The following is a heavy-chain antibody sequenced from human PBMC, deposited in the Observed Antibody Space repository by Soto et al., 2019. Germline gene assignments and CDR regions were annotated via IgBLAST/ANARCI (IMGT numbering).Heavy chain of an antibody. J-gene: IGHJ4*02. Sequence: ASVKVSCKVSGYTLTELSMHWVRQAPGKGLEWMGGFDPEDGETIYAQKFQGRVTMTEDTSTDTAYMELSSLRSEDTAVYYCATKVLDDYGDYGYFDYWGQGTLLTVSS. D-gene: IGHD4-17*01. CDR2: FDPEDGET. CDR3: ATKVLDDYGDYGYFDY. V-gene: IGHV1-24*01. CDR1: GYTLTELS.